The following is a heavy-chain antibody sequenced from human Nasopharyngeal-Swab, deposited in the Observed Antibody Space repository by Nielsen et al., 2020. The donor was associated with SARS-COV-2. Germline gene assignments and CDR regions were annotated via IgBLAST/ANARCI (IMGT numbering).Heavy chain of an antibody. D-gene: IGHD3-3*01. CDR3: ARGGGLGYYDFWSGYSQTSDAFDI. CDR2: IYYSGST. CDR1: GGSILLFS. J-gene: IGHJ3*02. V-gene: IGHV4-59*01. Sequence: SETLSLTCTVSGGSILLFSFLFLLPPQGKFLFWIGYIYYSGSTNYNPSLKSRVTISVDTSKNQFSLKLSSVTAADAAVYYCARGGGLGYYDFWSGYSQTSDAFDIWGQGTMVTVSS.